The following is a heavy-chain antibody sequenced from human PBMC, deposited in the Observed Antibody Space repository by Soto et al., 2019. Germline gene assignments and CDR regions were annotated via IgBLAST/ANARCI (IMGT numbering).Heavy chain of an antibody. CDR2: FFYTGST. CDR3: ARSRDGYDLNPIDQ. J-gene: IGHJ5*02. CDR1: TGSTNSFY. Sequence: QVQLQVSGPGLVKPSATLSLSCTVSTGSTNSFYWSWIRQPPGQGLQWLGYFFYTGSTNHNPSLKSRVTISLDMSRNQFSLRLSSVTAADTAMYYCARSRDGYDLNPIDQWGQGLLVTVSS. D-gene: IGHD5-12*01. V-gene: IGHV4-59*01.